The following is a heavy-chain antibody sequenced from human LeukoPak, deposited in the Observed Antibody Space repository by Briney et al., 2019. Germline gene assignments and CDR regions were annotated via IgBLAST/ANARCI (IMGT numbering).Heavy chain of an antibody. CDR1: AFTFKKYW. J-gene: IGHJ4*02. CDR3: ARGLATAAAY. D-gene: IGHD6-13*01. CDR2: IDQDGSQK. V-gene: IGHV3-7*01. Sequence: GGSLRLSCVASAFTFKKYWMSWVRQAPGKGLEWVANIDQDGSQKYYVDSVKGRFTISRDNAKSSVFLQMNSLRAEDTALCYCARGLATAAAYWGQGTLVTVSS.